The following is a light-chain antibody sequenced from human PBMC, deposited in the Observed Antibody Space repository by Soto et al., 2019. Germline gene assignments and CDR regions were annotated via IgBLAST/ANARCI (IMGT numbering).Light chain of an antibody. CDR3: QQYDSLFS. J-gene: IGKJ3*01. Sequence: DIHMTQSPSSVSASVGDRVTFTCQASQVIHDNLNWYQQKAGEAPRLLIHDASTVETGVPSRFSGSGSGKHFTITISSLQPEDVAMYYCQQYDSLFSFGPGTKVEIK. CDR2: DAS. V-gene: IGKV1-33*01. CDR1: QVIHDN.